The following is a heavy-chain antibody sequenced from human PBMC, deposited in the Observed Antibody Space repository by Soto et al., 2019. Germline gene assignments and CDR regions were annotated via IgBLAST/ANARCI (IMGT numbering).Heavy chain of an antibody. CDR3: ARALRGTADYFGLDV. V-gene: IGHV3-23*01. CDR2: VSGGGGST. J-gene: IGHJ6*02. CDR1: GFTFSNYA. Sequence: EVQLLESGGGLVQPGGSLRLSCAASGFTFSNYAMSWVRQAPGKGLEWVSAVSGGGGSTYYADSVKDRLTISRDNSYSTLYLQMSSLRVEDTGVDYCARALRGTADYFGLDVWGQGTAVTVSS.